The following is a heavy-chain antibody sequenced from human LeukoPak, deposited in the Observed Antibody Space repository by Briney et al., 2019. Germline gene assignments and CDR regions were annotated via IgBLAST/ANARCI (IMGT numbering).Heavy chain of an antibody. J-gene: IGHJ4*02. CDR3: AKDLLYYDSSGGIDY. CDR1: GFTVSSNY. V-gene: IGHV3-9*01. D-gene: IGHD3-22*01. Sequence: PGGSLRLSCAASGFTVSSNYMSWVRQAPGKGLEWVSGISWNSGSIGYADSVKGRFTISRDNAKNSLYLQMNSLRAEDTALYYCAKDLLYYDSSGGIDYWGQGTLVTVSS. CDR2: ISWNSGSI.